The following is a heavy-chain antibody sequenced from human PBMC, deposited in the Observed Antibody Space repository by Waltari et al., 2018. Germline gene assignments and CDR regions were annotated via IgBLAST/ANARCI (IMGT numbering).Heavy chain of an antibody. Sequence: QVQLVESGGGVVQPGRSLRLSCAASGFTFRSYAMHWVRQAPGKGLEWVAVISYDGSNKYYADSVKGRFTISRDNSKNTLYLQMNSLRAEDTAVYYCASQETGYSSSWYGHYWGQGTLVTVSS. D-gene: IGHD6-13*01. V-gene: IGHV3-30-3*01. J-gene: IGHJ4*02. CDR2: ISYDGSNK. CDR1: GFTFRSYA. CDR3: ASQETGYSSSWYGHY.